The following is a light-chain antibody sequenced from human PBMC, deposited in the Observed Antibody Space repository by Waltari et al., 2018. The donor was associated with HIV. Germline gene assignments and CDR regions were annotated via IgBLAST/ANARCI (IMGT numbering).Light chain of an antibody. Sequence: EIVLTQSPGTLSLSPGERATLSCRASQSVSSSYLAGYQQKPGQAPRLLIDGASSRATGIPDRCSGSGSGTDFTLTISRLEPEDVAVYYCQQYGSLYTFGQGTKLEIK. CDR1: QSVSSSY. CDR3: QQYGSLYT. V-gene: IGKV3-20*01. J-gene: IGKJ2*01. CDR2: GAS.